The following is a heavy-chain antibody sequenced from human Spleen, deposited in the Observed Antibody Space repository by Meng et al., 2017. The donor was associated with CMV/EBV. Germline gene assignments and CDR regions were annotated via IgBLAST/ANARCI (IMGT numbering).Heavy chain of an antibody. Sequence: ASVKVSCKASGYTFTTYSITWVRQAPGQGLEWMGWISPYNGNTDYAQKFQGRVTMTTDTSTNTAYMELRSLRSDDTAVYYCARVELRYRGLLWFGESTGAFDIWGQGTMVTVSS. CDR1: GYTFTTYS. J-gene: IGHJ3*02. CDR2: ISPYNGNT. CDR3: ARVELRYRGLLWFGESTGAFDI. D-gene: IGHD3-10*01. V-gene: IGHV1-18*01.